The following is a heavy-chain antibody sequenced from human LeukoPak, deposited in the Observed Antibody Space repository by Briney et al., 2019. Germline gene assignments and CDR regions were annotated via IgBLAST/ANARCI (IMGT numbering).Heavy chain of an antibody. D-gene: IGHD4-17*01. CDR1: GFTVSSNY. CDR3: ARDRAYGDYAS. V-gene: IGHV3-53*01. J-gene: IGHJ5*02. Sequence: PGGSLRLSCAASGFTVSSNYMSWVRQAPGKGLEWVSIIYSADNTYYADSVKGRFIISRDNSKNTVYLQMNSLRAEDTAVYYCARDRAYGDYASWGQGTLVTVSS. CDR2: IYSADNT.